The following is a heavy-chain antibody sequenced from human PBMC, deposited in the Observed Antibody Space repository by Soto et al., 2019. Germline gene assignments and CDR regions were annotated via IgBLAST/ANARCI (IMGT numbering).Heavy chain of an antibody. CDR2: INAGNGNT. CDR1: GYTFTSYA. V-gene: IGHV1-3*01. D-gene: IGHD3-10*01. Sequence: GASVKVSCKASGYTFTSYAMHWVRQAPGQRLEWMRWINAGNGNTKYSQKFQGRVTITRDTSASTAYMELSSLRSEDTALYYCARNVLLWFGELCPFDIWGQGTMVTVSS. CDR3: ARNVLLWFGELCPFDI. J-gene: IGHJ3*02.